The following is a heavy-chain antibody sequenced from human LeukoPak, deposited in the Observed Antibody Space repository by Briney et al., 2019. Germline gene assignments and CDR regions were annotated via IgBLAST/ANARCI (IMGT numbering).Heavy chain of an antibody. Sequence: PGGSLRLSCAASGFTFSSYSMNWVRQAPGKGLEWVAFIRYDGSNKYYADSVKGRFTISRDNSKNTLYLQMNSLRAEDTAVYYCATDRGLQLRWSTGIDSWGQGTLVTVSS. V-gene: IGHV3-30*02. CDR3: ATDRGLQLRWSTGIDS. CDR2: IRYDGSNK. J-gene: IGHJ4*02. CDR1: GFTFSSYS. D-gene: IGHD4-23*01.